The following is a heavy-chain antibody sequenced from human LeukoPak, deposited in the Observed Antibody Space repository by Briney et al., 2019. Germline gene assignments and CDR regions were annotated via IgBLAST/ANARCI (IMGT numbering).Heavy chain of an antibody. CDR1: GGTFSSYA. CDR2: IIPIFGTA. V-gene: IGHV1-69*13. D-gene: IGHD1-26*01. J-gene: IGHJ6*03. Sequence: SVKVSCKASGGTFSSYAISWVRQAPGQGLEWMGGIIPIFGTANYAQKFQGRVTITADESTSTAYMELSSLRSEDTAVYYCARGGGSYSGSYYYYYYMDVWGKGTTVTVSS. CDR3: ARGGGSYSGSYYYYYYMDV.